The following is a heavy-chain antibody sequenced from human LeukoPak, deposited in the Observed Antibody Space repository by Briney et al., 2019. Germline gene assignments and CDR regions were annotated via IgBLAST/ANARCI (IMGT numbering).Heavy chain of an antibody. J-gene: IGHJ6*02. CDR2: IYYSGST. V-gene: IGHV4-59*08. CDR1: GGSISSYY. CDR3: ARHIAAAGPLYYYYGMDV. Sequence: PSETLYLTCTVSGGSISSYYWSWIRQPPGKGLEWIGYIYYSGSTNYNPSLKSRVTISVDTSKNQFSLKLSSVTAADTAVYYCARHIAAAGPLYYYYGMDVWGQGTTVTVSS. D-gene: IGHD6-13*01.